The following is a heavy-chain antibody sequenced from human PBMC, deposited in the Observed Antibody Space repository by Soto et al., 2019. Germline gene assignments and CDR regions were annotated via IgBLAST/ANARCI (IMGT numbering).Heavy chain of an antibody. J-gene: IGHJ4*02. V-gene: IGHV4-31*01. Sequence: QVQLQEPGPGLVKLSQTLSLPCTVSGGSISSGGYYWSCIRQHPVKGLEWIGYIYYSGSTYYNPSLKNQITISVDTSKNQFSLKLSSVTAADTAVYYCARGCYTMETPPYDYWGQGTLVTVSA. CDR1: GGSISSGGYY. D-gene: IGHD2-2*02. CDR2: IYYSGST. CDR3: ARGCYTMETPPYDY.